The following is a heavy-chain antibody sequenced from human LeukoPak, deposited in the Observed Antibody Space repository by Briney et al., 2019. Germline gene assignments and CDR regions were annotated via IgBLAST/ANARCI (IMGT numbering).Heavy chain of an antibody. J-gene: IGHJ3*02. CDR1: GYSFTSYW. D-gene: IGHD3-16*01. Sequence: GESLKISCQASGYSFTSYWIGWVRQMPGKGLEWMGLIYPGDSDTKYSPSFQGQVTISADKSINTAYLQWSSLKASDTAMYYCARLLGNAFETWGQGTMVTVSS. CDR2: IYPGDSDT. V-gene: IGHV5-51*01. CDR3: ARLLGNAFET.